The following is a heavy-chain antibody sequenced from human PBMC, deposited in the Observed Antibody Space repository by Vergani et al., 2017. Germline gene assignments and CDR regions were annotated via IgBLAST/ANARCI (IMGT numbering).Heavy chain of an antibody. CDR2: IWYDGSNK. D-gene: IGHD3-3*01. Sequence: QVQLVESGGGVVQPGRSLRLSCAASGFTFSSYGMHWVRQAPGKGLEWVAVIWYDGSNKYYADSGKGRFTISRDNSKNTLYLQMNSLRAEDTAVYSCARDWSGSGLGDYWGQGTLVTVSS. CDR3: ARDWSGSGLGDY. J-gene: IGHJ4*02. CDR1: GFTFSSYG. V-gene: IGHV3-33*01.